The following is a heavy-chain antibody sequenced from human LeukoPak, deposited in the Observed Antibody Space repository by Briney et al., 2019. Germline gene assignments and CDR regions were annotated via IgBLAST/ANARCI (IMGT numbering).Heavy chain of an antibody. Sequence: PGGSVRLSCAASGFTFSSYSMNWVRQAPGKGLEWVSSISSSSSYIYYADSVKGRFTISRDNAKNSLYLQMNSLRAEDTAVYYCARDGIVVVVAAYFDYWGQGTLVTVSS. CDR3: ARDGIVVVVAAYFDY. D-gene: IGHD2-15*01. J-gene: IGHJ4*02. V-gene: IGHV3-21*01. CDR1: GFTFSSYS. CDR2: ISSSSSYI.